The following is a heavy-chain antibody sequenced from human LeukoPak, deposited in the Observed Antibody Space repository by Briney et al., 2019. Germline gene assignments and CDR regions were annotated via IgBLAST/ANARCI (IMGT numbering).Heavy chain of an antibody. CDR1: GYSFTNYY. D-gene: IGHD3-22*01. Sequence: ASVKVSCKASGYSFTNYYMHWVRQAPGQGLEWMGLIHPNDGDTKYAQEFQDRVTMTRDTSTSTVYMELSSLRSEDTAVYYCARENYYDSSGYQRWFDPWGQGTLVTVSS. J-gene: IGHJ5*02. CDR3: ARENYYDSSGYQRWFDP. V-gene: IGHV1-46*01. CDR2: IHPNDGDT.